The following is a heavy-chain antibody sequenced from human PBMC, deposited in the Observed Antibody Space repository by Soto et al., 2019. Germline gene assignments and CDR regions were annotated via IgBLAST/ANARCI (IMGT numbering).Heavy chain of an antibody. V-gene: IGHV3-23*01. CDR2: ISGSGGST. J-gene: IGHJ4*02. Sequence: GGSLRLSCAASGFTFSSYAMSWVRQAPGKGREWVSAISGSGGSTYYADPVKGRFTISRDNSKNTLYLQMNSLRAEDTAVYYCAKDVPSSTTTNPPFDYWGQGTLVTVSS. CDR3: AKDVPSSTTTNPPFDY. D-gene: IGHD6-13*01. CDR1: GFTFSSYA.